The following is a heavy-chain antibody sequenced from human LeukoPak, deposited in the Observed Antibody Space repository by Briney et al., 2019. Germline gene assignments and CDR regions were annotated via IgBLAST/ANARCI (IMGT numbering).Heavy chain of an antibody. CDR1: GGSFSGYY. J-gene: IGHJ5*02. D-gene: IGHD3-16*01. Sequence: SETLSLTCAVYGGSFSGYYWSWIRQPPGKGLEWIGEINHSGSTNYNPSLKSRVTISVDTSKNQFSLKLSSVTAADTAVYYCARDPFWGGRFDPWGQGTLVTVSS. V-gene: IGHV4-34*01. CDR3: ARDPFWGGRFDP. CDR2: INHSGST.